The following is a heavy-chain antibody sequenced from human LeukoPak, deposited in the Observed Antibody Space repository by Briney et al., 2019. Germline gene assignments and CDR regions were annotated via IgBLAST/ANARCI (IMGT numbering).Heavy chain of an antibody. CDR1: GYTFTSYG. V-gene: IGHV1-18*01. CDR2: ISAYNGNT. D-gene: IGHD3-3*01. CDR3: ARDPYYDFWSGPQINWFDP. Sequence: GASVKVSCEASGYTFTSYGISWVRQAPGQGLEWMGWISAYNGNTNYAQKLQGRVTMTTDTSTSTAYMELRSLRSDDTAVYYCARDPYYDFWSGPQINWFDPWGQGTLVTVSS. J-gene: IGHJ5*02.